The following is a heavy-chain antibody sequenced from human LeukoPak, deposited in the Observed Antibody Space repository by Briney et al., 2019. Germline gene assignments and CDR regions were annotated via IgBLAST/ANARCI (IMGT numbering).Heavy chain of an antibody. CDR2: INHSGST. V-gene: IGHV4-34*01. J-gene: IGHJ4*02. D-gene: IGHD3-22*01. CDR1: GGSFSGYY. CDR3: ARVYDSRGSYLAY. Sequence: PSETLSLTCAVYGGSFSGYYWSWIRQPPGKGLEWIGEINHSGSTNYNPSLKSRVTISADTSKSQFSLKVNSVTAADTAVYYCARVYDSRGSYLAYWGQGTLVTVSS.